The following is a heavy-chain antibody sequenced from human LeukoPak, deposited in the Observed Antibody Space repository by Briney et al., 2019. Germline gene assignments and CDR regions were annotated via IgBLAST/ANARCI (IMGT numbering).Heavy chain of an antibody. CDR3: ASPGPYCSSTSCYFPFGY. Sequence: GGSLRLSCAASGFTFSSYAMHWVRQASGKGLEYVSAISSNGGSTYYANSVKGRFTISRDNSKNTLYLQMGSLRAEDMAVYYCASPGPYCSSTSCYFPFGYWGQGTLVTVSS. CDR2: ISSNGGST. V-gene: IGHV3-64*01. CDR1: GFTFSSYA. J-gene: IGHJ4*02. D-gene: IGHD2-2*01.